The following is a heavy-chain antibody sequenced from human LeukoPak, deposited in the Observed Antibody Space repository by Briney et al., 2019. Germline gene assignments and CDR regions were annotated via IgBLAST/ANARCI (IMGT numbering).Heavy chain of an antibody. CDR1: GFTFSSYA. CDR2: ISGSGGGT. CDR3: AKANNRGSLGDY. V-gene: IGHV3-23*01. J-gene: IGHJ4*02. Sequence: GGSLRLSCAASGFTFSSYAMSWVCQAPGKGLEWVSAISGSGGGTYYADSVKGRFTISRDNSKNTLYLQMNTLRAEDTAVYYCAKANNRGSLGDYWGQGTLVTVSS. D-gene: IGHD3-10*01.